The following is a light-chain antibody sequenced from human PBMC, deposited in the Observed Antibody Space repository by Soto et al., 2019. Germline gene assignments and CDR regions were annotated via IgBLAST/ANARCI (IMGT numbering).Light chain of an antibody. CDR2: DAS. J-gene: IGKJ4*01. CDR1: QGISSA. Sequence: AIQLTQSPSSLSASVGDRVTITCRASQGISSALARYQQKPGKAPKLLIYDASSLESGVPSRFSGSGSGTDFTLTISSLQPEDFATYYCQQFNSYPLALTFGGGTKVEIK. CDR3: QQFNSYPLALT. V-gene: IGKV1-13*02.